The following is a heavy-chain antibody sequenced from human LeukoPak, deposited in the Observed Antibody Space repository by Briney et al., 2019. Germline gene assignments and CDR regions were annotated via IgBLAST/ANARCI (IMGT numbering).Heavy chain of an antibody. CDR3: ARPTAGTWYYFDY. Sequence: GGSLRLSCAASGFTFGSYWMSWVRQAPGKGLEWVANIKQDGSEKFYVDSVKGRFTISRDNAKNSLYLQMNSLRADDTAVYYCARPTAGTWYYFDYWGQGTLVTVSS. V-gene: IGHV3-7*04. D-gene: IGHD6-13*01. J-gene: IGHJ4*02. CDR2: IKQDGSEK. CDR1: GFTFGSYW.